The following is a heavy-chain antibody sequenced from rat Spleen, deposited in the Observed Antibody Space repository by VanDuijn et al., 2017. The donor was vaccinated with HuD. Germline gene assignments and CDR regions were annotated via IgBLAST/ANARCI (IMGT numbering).Heavy chain of an antibody. V-gene: IGHV5-29*01. Sequence: EVQLVESDGGLVQPGRSLKLSCAASGFTFSDYYMAWVRQAPTKGLEWVATISYDAVNTYYRDSVKGRFTISRDNVKSTLYLQMDSLRSEDTASYYCTRRNNPFYFDYWGQGVMVTVSS. CDR3: TRRNNPFYFDY. CDR2: ISYDAVNT. D-gene: IGHD1-5*01. CDR1: GFTFSDYY. J-gene: IGHJ2*01.